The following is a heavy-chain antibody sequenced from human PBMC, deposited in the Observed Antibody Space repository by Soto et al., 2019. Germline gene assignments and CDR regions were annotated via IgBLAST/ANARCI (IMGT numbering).Heavy chain of an antibody. V-gene: IGHV3-66*01. CDR3: ARGSLNYYYMDV. J-gene: IGHJ6*03. CDR2: IYSGGST. D-gene: IGHD6-13*01. CDR1: GFTVSSNY. Sequence: GGSLRLSCAASGFTVSSNYMTWVRQAPGKGLEWVSVIYSGGSTNYADSVKGRFTISRDSSKNTVYLQMNSLTGEDTAVYYWARGSLNYYYMDVWGKGTTVTVSS.